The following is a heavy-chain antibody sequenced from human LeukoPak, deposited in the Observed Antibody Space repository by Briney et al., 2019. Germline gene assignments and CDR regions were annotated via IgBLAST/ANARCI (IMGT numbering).Heavy chain of an antibody. Sequence: GGSLRLSCAASGFTFSSYSMNWVRQAPGKGLEWVSYISSSSSTIYYADSVKGRFTISRDNAKNSLYLQMNSLRAEDTAVYYCARDRSFEQWLRRDAFDIWGQGTMVTVSS. V-gene: IGHV3-48*04. J-gene: IGHJ3*02. D-gene: IGHD6-19*01. CDR2: ISSSSSTI. CDR3: ARDRSFEQWLRRDAFDI. CDR1: GFTFSSYS.